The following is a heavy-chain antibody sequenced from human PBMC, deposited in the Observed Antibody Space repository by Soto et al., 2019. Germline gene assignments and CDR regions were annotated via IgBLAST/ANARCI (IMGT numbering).Heavy chain of an antibody. Sequence: PSETLSLTCTVFGGSISSDYYWSWIRQPPGKGLEWIGYINYSGSTHYNPSLKSRVTISVDTSKNQFSLKLSSMTAADTAVYYCAKDTVINYYYYGMDVWGQGTTVTVSS. J-gene: IGHJ6*02. D-gene: IGHD4-17*01. CDR2: INYSGST. V-gene: IGHV4-30-4*01. CDR1: GGSISSDYY. CDR3: AKDTVINYYYYGMDV.